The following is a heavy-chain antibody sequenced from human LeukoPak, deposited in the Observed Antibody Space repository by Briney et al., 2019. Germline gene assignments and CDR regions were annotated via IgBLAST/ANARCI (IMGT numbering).Heavy chain of an antibody. CDR1: GGSISSYY. CDR3: ATQSFNMIFGVRGYMDV. J-gene: IGHJ6*03. Sequence: SETLSLTCTVSGGSISSYYWNWIRQPPGKGLEWIGYIYYTGSTKYNPSLKSQITISIDTSKNQFSLNLSSVTAADTAVYYCATQSFNMIFGVRGYMDVWGKGTTVTVSS. CDR2: IYYTGST. D-gene: IGHD3/OR15-3a*01. V-gene: IGHV4-59*08.